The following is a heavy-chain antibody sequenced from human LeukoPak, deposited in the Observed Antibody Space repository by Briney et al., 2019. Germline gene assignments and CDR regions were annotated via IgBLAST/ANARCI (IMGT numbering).Heavy chain of an antibody. CDR3: ASSVAGWSLDY. D-gene: IGHD6-19*01. CDR2: ISSNSNYV. J-gene: IGHJ4*02. Sequence: GGSLRLSCAASGFTFIHSTMNWGGQAPGKGLEWVASISSNSNYVHYVDSVKGRFTISRDNARNSMSLQMSRLRVEDKAVYYCASSVAGWSLDYWGQGTLVTV. V-gene: IGHV3-21*01. CDR1: GFTFIHST.